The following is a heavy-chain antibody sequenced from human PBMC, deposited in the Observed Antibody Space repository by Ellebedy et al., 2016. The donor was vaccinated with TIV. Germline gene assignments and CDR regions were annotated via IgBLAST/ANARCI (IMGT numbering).Heavy chain of an antibody. Sequence: SETLSLTXTVSGGSISSYYWSWIRQPPGKGLEWIGYIYYSGSTNYNPSLKSRVTISVDTSKNQFSLKLSSVTAADTAVYYCATAYYCSSTSCYSSWAFDIWGQGTMVTVSS. J-gene: IGHJ3*02. V-gene: IGHV4-59*01. CDR2: IYYSGST. CDR1: GGSISSYY. D-gene: IGHD2-2*01. CDR3: ATAYYCSSTSCYSSWAFDI.